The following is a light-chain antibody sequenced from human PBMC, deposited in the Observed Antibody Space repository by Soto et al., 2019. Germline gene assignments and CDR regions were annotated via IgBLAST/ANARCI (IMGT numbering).Light chain of an antibody. CDR1: SSNIGAEYD. CDR3: QSYDSSLSGFVV. V-gene: IGLV1-40*01. Sequence: QSVLTQPPSVSGAPGQRVAISCTGSSSNIGAEYDVHWYQQLPGTAPKRLIYGDNNRPSGVPDRFSGSKSGTSASLAITGLQAEDEADYYCQSYDSSLSGFVVFGGGTKVTVL. J-gene: IGLJ2*01. CDR2: GDN.